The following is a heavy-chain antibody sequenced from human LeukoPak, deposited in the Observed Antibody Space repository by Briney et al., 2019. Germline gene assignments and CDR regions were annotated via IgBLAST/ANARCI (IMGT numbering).Heavy chain of an antibody. D-gene: IGHD2-21*02. V-gene: IGHV3-74*01. J-gene: IGHJ4*02. CDR3: ARDGTDCGGDCYSEY. CDR1: GFTFRNFW. CDR2: INTDGSST. Sequence: GGSLRLSCAASGFTFRNFWMHWVRQAPGKGLVWVSRINTDGSSTNYADSVKGRFTISRDNAKNSLYLQMNSLRAEDTAVYYCARDGTDCGGDCYSEYWGQGTLVTVSS.